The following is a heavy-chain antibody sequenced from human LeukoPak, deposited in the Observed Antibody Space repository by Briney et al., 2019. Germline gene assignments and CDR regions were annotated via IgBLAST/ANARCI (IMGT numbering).Heavy chain of an antibody. Sequence: GGSLRLSCGASGFTFSNYAMSWVRQAPGKGLEWVSGINDNGSTRFYAASVKGRFTISRDNSKNTLYLQMNSLRTEDTAVYYCAKVRVGTAHFDYWGQGTLVTVSS. D-gene: IGHD2-15*01. CDR2: INDNGSTR. CDR3: AKVRVGTAHFDY. V-gene: IGHV3-23*01. CDR1: GFTFSNYA. J-gene: IGHJ4*02.